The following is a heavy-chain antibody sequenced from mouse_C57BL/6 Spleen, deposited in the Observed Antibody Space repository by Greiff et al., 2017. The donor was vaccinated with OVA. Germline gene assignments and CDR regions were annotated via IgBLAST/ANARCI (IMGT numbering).Heavy chain of an antibody. Sequence: VQLQQPGAELVRPGSSVKLSCKASGYTFTSYWMHWVKQRPIQGLEWIGNIDPSDSETHYNQKFKDKATLTVDKSSSTAYMQLSSLTSEDSAVYYCARIEADPYYAMDYWGQGTSVTVSS. CDR2: IDPSDSET. CDR1: GYTFTSYW. CDR3: ARIEADPYYAMDY. V-gene: IGHV1-52*01. J-gene: IGHJ4*01.